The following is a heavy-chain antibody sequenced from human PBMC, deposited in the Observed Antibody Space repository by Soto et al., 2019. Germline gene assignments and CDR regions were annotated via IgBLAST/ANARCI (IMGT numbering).Heavy chain of an antibody. CDR2: ISHVGNS. D-gene: IGHD2-15*01. J-gene: IGHJ4*02. CDR3: ARAGAATLSDY. CDR1: GDSISSRNW. Sequence: PSETLSLTCAVSGDSISSRNWWNWVRQPPGKGLEWIGQISHVGNSNYNPSLQSRLTISVDKSKNQFSLELSSVTAADTAVYYCARAGAATLSDYWGQGTLVTVSS. V-gene: IGHV4-4*02.